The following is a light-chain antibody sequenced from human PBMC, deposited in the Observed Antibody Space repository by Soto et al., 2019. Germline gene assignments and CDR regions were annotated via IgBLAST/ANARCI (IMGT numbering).Light chain of an antibody. CDR2: EAS. V-gene: IGKV3-11*01. Sequence: EIVLTQSPATLSASPGESATLSCRASQTVGVRVDWYQHKPGQAPRLLIDEASDRAAGGPGRFSGRGAGTEFTLTSTRLDPEDFAFYSCHQRPRGPQTFGQGTNVEIK. CDR3: HQRPRGPQT. J-gene: IGKJ1*01. CDR1: QTVGVR.